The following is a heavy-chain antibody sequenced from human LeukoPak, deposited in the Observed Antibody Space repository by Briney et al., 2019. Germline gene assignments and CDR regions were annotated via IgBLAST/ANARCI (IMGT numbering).Heavy chain of an antibody. D-gene: IGHD5-24*01. CDR2: ISLSGGST. J-gene: IGHJ4*02. Sequence: GGSLRLSCAASGFTFSTYAMTWVRQAPGKGLEWVSAISLSGGSTYYADSVKGRFTISGDNSKNTLYLQMNSLGAEDTALYYCAKGARDGYNLDYFDYWGQGTLVTVSS. CDR3: AKGARDGYNLDYFDY. V-gene: IGHV3-23*01. CDR1: GFTFSTYA.